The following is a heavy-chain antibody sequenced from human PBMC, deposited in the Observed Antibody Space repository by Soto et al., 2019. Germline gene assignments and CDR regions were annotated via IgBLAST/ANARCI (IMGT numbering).Heavy chain of an antibody. CDR3: ARXVQYYESVGYSFYYFDY. V-gene: IGHV4-30-4*01. CDR2: IYYSGSD. D-gene: IGHD3-22*01. Sequence: PSETLSLTWTVSGASINSADYYWSWLRQPPGKALEWIGYIYYSGSDYYNPSLRSRVTISIDTSKNQFSLNLMSVTAADRAVYYCARXVQYYESVGYSFYYFDYWGQGALVTVSS. CDR1: GASINSADYY. J-gene: IGHJ4*02.